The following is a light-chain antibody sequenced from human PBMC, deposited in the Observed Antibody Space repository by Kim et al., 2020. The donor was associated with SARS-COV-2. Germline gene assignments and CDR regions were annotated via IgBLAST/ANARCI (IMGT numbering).Light chain of an antibody. CDR1: SSNIGSNY. V-gene: IGLV1-47*01. CDR2: RNN. J-gene: IGLJ1*01. CDR3: AAWDDSLSGYV. Sequence: QSVLTQPPSASGTPGQRVTISCSGSSSNIGSNYVYWYHQLPGTAPKLLIYRNNQRPSGVPDRFSGSKSDTSASLAISGLRSEDEADYYCAAWDDSLSGYVFGTGTKVTVL.